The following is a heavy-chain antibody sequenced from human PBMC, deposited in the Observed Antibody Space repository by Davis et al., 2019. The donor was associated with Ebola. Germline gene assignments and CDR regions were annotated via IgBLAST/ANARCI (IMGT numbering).Heavy chain of an antibody. D-gene: IGHD4-17*01. CDR1: GFTFDDYA. J-gene: IGHJ4*02. CDR3: AKARLAPTVTTVSFDY. Sequence: SLKISCAASGFTFDDYAMHWVRQAPGKGLEWVSGISWNSGSIGYADSVKGRFTISRDNAKNSMYLQMNSLRAEDTALYYCAKARLAPTVTTVSFDYWGQGTLVTVSS. CDR2: ISWNSGSI. V-gene: IGHV3-9*01.